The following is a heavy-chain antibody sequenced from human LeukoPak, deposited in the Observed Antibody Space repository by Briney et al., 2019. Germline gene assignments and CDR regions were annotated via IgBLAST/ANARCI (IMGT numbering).Heavy chain of an antibody. V-gene: IGHV3-23*01. CDR2: ISGSGGST. J-gene: IGHJ4*02. D-gene: IGHD5-18*01. CDR1: GFTFSSYA. CDR3: AKDGTAMVTLPFGY. Sequence: GGSLTLSCAASGFTFSSYAMSWVRQAPGKGLEWVSAISGSGGSTYYADSVKGRFTISRDNSKNTLYLQMNSLRAEDTAVYYCAKDGTAMVTLPFGYWGQGTLVTVSS.